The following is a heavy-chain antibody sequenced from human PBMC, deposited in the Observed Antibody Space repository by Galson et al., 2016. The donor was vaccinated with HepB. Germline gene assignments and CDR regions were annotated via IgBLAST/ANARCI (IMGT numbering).Heavy chain of an antibody. Sequence: SLRLSCAASGFTFGTSDMHWVRQGTGKGLEWVSAIGRGGDTYYPGSVEGRFTISRENAKNSLYLEMNSLRAGDTALYYCAKDRHYDSSGYTFDYWGQGTLVTVSS. CDR2: IGRGGDT. CDR1: GFTFGTSD. D-gene: IGHD3-22*01. CDR3: AKDRHYDSSGYTFDY. J-gene: IGHJ4*02. V-gene: IGHV3-13*01.